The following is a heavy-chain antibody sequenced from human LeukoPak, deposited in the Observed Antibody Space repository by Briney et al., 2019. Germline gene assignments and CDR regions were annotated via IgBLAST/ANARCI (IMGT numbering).Heavy chain of an antibody. CDR3: AITTIASSIDW. J-gene: IGHJ4*02. D-gene: IGHD6-13*01. CDR1: GCTFTDYY. V-gene: IGHV1-2*02. CDR2: INPNGGGT. Sequence: ASVKVSCKASGCTFTDYYIHWVRQAPGQGPEWMGWINPNGGGTNYGQRFQGRVTMTRDTSINTAYMELSSLRPDDTAVYYCAITTIASSIDWWGQGTLVTVSS.